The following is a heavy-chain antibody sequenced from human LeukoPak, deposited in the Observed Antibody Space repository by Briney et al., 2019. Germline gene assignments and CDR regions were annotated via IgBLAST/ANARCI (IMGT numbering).Heavy chain of an antibody. CDR2: IIPILGIA. Sequence: SVKVSCKASGGTFSSYAISWVRQAPGQGLEWMGRIIPILGIANYAQKFQGRVTITADKSTSTAYMELSSLRSEDTAVYYRARAPSMALPPDYWGQGTLVTVSS. J-gene: IGHJ4*02. CDR1: GGTFSSYA. D-gene: IGHD2/OR15-2a*01. V-gene: IGHV1-69*04. CDR3: ARAPSMALPPDY.